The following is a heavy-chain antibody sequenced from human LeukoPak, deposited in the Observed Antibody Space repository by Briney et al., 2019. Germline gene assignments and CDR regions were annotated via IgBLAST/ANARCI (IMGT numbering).Heavy chain of an antibody. CDR3: ARVDDSSGYYWEPPDY. Sequence: GASVKVSCKASGYTFTSYDINWVRQATGQGLEWMGWMNPNSGNTGYAQKFQGRVTMTRNTSRSTAYMELSSLRSEDTAVYYCARVDDSSGYYWEPPDYWGQGTLVTVSS. J-gene: IGHJ4*02. CDR2: MNPNSGNT. V-gene: IGHV1-8*01. D-gene: IGHD3-22*01. CDR1: GYTFTSYD.